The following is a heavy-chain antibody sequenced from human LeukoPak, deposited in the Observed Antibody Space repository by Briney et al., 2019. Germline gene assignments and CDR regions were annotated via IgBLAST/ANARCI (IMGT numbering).Heavy chain of an antibody. J-gene: IGHJ4*02. CDR3: ARDVGTALVTGDY. V-gene: IGHV4-4*02. D-gene: IGHD5-18*01. CDR2: IYHSGSA. Sequence: PSETLSLTCGVSGGSISSNNWWSWVRQPPGQGLEWIGEIYHSGSANYSPSLKSRVTISVDKSKNQLSLKLISVTAADTAVYYCARDVGTALVTGDYWGQGTLVTVSS. CDR1: GGSISSNNW.